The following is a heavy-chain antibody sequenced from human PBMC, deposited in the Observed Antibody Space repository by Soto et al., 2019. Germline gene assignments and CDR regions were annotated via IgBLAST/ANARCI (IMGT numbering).Heavy chain of an antibody. CDR2: IYYSGST. J-gene: IGHJ4*02. V-gene: IGHV4-31*03. CDR1: GGCFSEYY. D-gene: IGHD4-17*01. CDR3: ARVTRMTTAPHFDY. Sequence: SETLSLTCSVYGGCFSEYYWSWIRQHPGKGLEWIGYIYYSGSTYYNPSLKSRVTISVDTSKNQFSLKLSSVTAADTAVYYCARVTRMTTAPHFDYWGQGILVTVSS.